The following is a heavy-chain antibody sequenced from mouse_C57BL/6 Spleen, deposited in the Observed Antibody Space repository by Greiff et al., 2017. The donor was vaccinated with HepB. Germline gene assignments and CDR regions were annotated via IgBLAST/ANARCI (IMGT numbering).Heavy chain of an antibody. CDR1: GYSITSGYY. CDR2: ISYDGSN. V-gene: IGHV3-6*01. D-gene: IGHD1-1*01. CDR3: ARGGGYYYGSSDWYFDV. Sequence: EVKLQESGPGLVKPSQSLSLTCSVTGYSITSGYYWNWIRQFPGNKLEWMGYISYDGSNNYNPSLKNRISITRDTSKNQFFLKLNSVTTEDTATYYCARGGGYYYGSSDWYFDVWGTGTTVTVSS. J-gene: IGHJ1*03.